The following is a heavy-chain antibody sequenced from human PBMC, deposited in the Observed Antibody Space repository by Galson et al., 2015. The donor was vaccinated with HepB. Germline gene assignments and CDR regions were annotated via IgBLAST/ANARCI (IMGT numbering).Heavy chain of an antibody. CDR2: IIPVLDVT. CDR3: ARRRSSGSYYPLDF. V-gene: IGHV1-69*10. J-gene: IGHJ4*02. Sequence: SVKVSCKASEDTFSNSAINWVRQAPGQGPEWMAEIIPVLDVTKHAQKFQGRLTLTADKSTNTAYMELSSLTSDDTAIYYCARRRSSGSYYPLDFWGQGTLATVSS. D-gene: IGHD3-10*01. CDR1: EDTFSNSA.